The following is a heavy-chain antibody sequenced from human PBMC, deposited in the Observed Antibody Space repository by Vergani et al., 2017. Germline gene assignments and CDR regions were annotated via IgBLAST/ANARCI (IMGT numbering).Heavy chain of an antibody. CDR3: ARSGEPSKQRLPWDYYYMDV. J-gene: IGHJ6*03. CDR2: ISYDGSNE. D-gene: IGHD4-23*01. V-gene: IGHV3-30-3*01. Sequence: QVQLVESGGGVVQPGRSLRLSCAASGFTFSSYAMHWVRQAPGKGLEWVAVISYDGSNEYYADSVKGRFTISRDNSKNTLYLQMNSLRAEDTAVYDCARSGEPSKQRLPWDYYYMDVWGKGTTVTVSS. CDR1: GFTFSSYA.